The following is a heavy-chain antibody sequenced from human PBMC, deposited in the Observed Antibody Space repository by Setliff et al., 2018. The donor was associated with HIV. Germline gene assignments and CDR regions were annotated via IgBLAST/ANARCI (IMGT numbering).Heavy chain of an antibody. CDR3: AGGIGDY. CDR2: ISYDGSNK. D-gene: IGHD3-16*01. CDR1: GFTFSSYA. J-gene: IGHJ4*02. V-gene: IGHV3-30*04. Sequence: GGSLRLSCAASGFTFSSYAMHWVRQAPGKGLEWVAVISYDGSNKYYADSVKGRFTISRDNSKNTLYLQMNSLRAEDTAVYYCAGGIGDYWGQGTLVTVSS.